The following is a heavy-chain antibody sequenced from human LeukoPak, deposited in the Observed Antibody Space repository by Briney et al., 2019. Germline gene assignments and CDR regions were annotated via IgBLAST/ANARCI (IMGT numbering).Heavy chain of an antibody. CDR1: GGTFSSYA. CDR3: ARDFTRAQPGGFDY. CDR2: IIPIFGTA. D-gene: IGHD1-1*01. J-gene: IGHJ4*02. V-gene: IGHV1-69*01. Sequence: GSSVKVSCKASGGTFSSYAISWVRQAPGQGLEWMGGIIPIFGTANYAQKFQGRVTITADESTSTAYMELSSLRSEDTAVYYCARDFTRAQPGGFDYWGQGTLATVSS.